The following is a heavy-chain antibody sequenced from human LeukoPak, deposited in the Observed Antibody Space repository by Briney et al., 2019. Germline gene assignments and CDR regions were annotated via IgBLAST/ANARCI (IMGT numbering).Heavy chain of an antibody. CDR3: ATLDGFTEGDY. CDR2: FDPEDGET. J-gene: IGHJ4*02. D-gene: IGHD5-24*01. CDR1: GYTFTSYD. Sequence: ASVKVPCKASGYTFTSYDINWVRQAPGKGLEWMGGFDPEDGETIYAQKFQGRVTMTEDTSTDTAYMELSSLRSEDTAVYYCATLDGFTEGDYWGQETLVTVSS. V-gene: IGHV1-24*01.